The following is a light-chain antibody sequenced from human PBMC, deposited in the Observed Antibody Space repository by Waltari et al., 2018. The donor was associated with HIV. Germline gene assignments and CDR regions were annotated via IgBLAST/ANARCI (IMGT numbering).Light chain of an antibody. CDR3: QSYDRSLSASVV. CDR2: GNK. J-gene: IGLJ2*01. V-gene: IGLV1-40*01. CDR1: SSTIGADYD. Sequence: QSVLTQPPSVSGAPGQRVTISCTGGSSTIGADYDVHWYQQIPGTAPKLLISGNKNRPSGCPDRFSASRSGAATSLAITGLQAEDEADYFCQSYDRSLSASVVFGGGTKLTVL.